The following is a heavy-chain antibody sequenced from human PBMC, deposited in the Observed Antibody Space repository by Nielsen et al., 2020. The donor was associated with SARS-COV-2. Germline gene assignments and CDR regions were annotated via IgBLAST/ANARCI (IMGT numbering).Heavy chain of an antibody. D-gene: IGHD3-22*01. CDR3: ARLLDSRVYPTLDY. V-gene: IGHV1-3*01. CDR1: GNAFTSQP. CDR2: INAGNGNT. J-gene: IGHJ4*02. Sequence: ASVKVSCNASGNAFTSQPIHWVRQAPGQRAEWMGWINAGNGNTKYSEKFLGRVTITRDTSASTIYMDLSSLRSDDTAVYYCARLLDSRVYPTLDYWGQGTLVTVSS.